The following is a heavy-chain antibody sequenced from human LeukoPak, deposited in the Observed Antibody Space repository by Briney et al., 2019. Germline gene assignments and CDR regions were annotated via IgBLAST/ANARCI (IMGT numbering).Heavy chain of an antibody. V-gene: IGHV3-11*04. J-gene: IGHJ4*02. D-gene: IGHD1-1*01. Sequence: GGSLRLSCAASGFTFSDYYMSWIRQAPGKGLEWVSYISSSGSTIYYADSVRGRFTISSDNAKNSLYLQMNSLRAEDTAVYYCARGSKLTTGTMGDLDYWGQGTLVTVSS. CDR3: ARGSKLTTGTMGDLDY. CDR2: ISSSGSTI. CDR1: GFTFSDYY.